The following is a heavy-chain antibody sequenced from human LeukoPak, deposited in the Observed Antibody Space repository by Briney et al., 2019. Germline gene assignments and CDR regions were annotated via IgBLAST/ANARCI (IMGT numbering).Heavy chain of an antibody. Sequence: SETLSLTCTVSGDSVSSTRYYWGWIRQPPGTGLEWIGSIYYSGTTYYNPSLKSRVTILLDMSKNQFSLRLTSVTAADTAVYYCARYSYGGEDWFDPWAREPWSPSPQ. CDR2: IYYSGTT. V-gene: IGHV4-39*01. CDR3: ARYSYGGEDWFDP. J-gene: IGHJ5*02. D-gene: IGHD3-16*01. CDR1: GDSVSSTRYY.